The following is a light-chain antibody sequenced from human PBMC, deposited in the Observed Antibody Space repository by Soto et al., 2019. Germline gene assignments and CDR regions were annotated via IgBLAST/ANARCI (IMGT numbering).Light chain of an antibody. J-gene: IGKJ1*01. CDR2: WAS. CDR1: QNVLYSSNKNY. V-gene: IGKV4-1*01. CDR3: QQYYSTPWT. Sequence: DIVMTQSPDSLAVSLGERATINCTSSQNVLYSSNKNYLAWFQQKPGQPPKLLIYWASTRESGVPDRFSGSGSGTYFTLTISSLQAEDVAVYYCQQYYSTPWTFGQGTKVEIK.